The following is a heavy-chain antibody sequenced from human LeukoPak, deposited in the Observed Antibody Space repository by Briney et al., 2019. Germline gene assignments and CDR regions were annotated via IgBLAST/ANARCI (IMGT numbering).Heavy chain of an antibody. V-gene: IGHV4-38-2*01. CDR2: INHSGST. CDR1: GYSISSGYY. CDR3: ARLGTYYYDSSDWWYFDL. J-gene: IGHJ2*01. Sequence: SETLSLTCAVSGYSISSGYYWGWIRQPPGKGLEWIGSINHSGSTYYTPSLKSRVTISVDTSKNQFSLKLTSVTAADTAVYYCARLGTYYYDSSDWWYFDLWGRSTLVTVSS. D-gene: IGHD3-22*01.